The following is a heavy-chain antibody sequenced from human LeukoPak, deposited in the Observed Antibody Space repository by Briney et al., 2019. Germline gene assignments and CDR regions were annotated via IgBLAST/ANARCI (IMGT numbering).Heavy chain of an antibody. J-gene: IGHJ6*03. CDR2: ISASGGSI. CDR1: GFTFTSNA. Sequence: GGSLRLSCAASGFTFTSNAVSWVRQAPGKGLEWVSTISASGGSIYYAGSVKGRFTISRDISENTLYLQMNSLRAEDTAVYHCAIEYYYYMDVWGKGTTVTVSS. CDR3: AIEYYYYMDV. V-gene: IGHV3-23*01.